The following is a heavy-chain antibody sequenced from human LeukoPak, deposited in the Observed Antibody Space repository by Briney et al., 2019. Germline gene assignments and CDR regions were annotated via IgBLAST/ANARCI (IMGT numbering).Heavy chain of an antibody. CDR2: IYYSGST. CDR3: ARQGTYYDILTGYTPNRVDY. V-gene: IGHV4-39*01. D-gene: IGHD3-9*01. CDR1: GGSISSSSYY. J-gene: IGHJ4*02. Sequence: SETLSLTCTVSGGSISSSSYYWGWIRRPPGKGLEWIGSIYYSGSTYYNPSLKSRVTISVDTSKNQFSLKLSSVTAADTAVYYCARQGTYYDILTGYTPNRVDYWGQGTLVTVSS.